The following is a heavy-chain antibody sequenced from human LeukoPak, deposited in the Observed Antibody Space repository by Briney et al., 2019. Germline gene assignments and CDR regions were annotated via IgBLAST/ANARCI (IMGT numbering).Heavy chain of an antibody. D-gene: IGHD1-1*01. J-gene: IGHJ5*02. CDR2: ISSTGSYI. CDR1: GFNLNSYM. Sequence: PGGSLRLSCAASGFNLNSYMLNWVRQAPGKGLEWVSSISSTGSYIYYADSVEGRFTISRDNPGNVMYLQMDSLRAEDTAVYYCTRVAQSGPTGWFDPWGQGTLVTVSS. V-gene: IGHV3-21*01. CDR3: TRVAQSGPTGWFDP.